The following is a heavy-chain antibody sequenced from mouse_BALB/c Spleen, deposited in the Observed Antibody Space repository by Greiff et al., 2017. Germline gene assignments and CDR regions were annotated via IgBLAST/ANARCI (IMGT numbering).Heavy chain of an antibody. D-gene: IGHD2-4*01. CDR2: INSDGGST. CDR1: EYEFPSYD. CDR3: AKHGDYDVGYAMDY. Sequence: EVQLVESGGGLVQPGESLKLSCESNEYEFPSYDMSWVRKTPEKRLELVAAINSDGGSTYYPDTMERRFIISRDNTKKTLYLQMSSLRSEDTALYYGAKHGDYDVGYAMDYWGQGTSVTVSA. V-gene: IGHV5-2*01. J-gene: IGHJ4*01.